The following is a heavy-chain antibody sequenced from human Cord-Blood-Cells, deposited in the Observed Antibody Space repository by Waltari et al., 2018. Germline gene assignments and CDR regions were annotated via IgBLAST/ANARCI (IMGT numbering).Heavy chain of an antibody. CDR1: GGSISSGGFS. Sequence: QLQLQESGSGLVKPSQTLSLTCAVSGGSISSGGFSWSWIRQPPGKGLEWIGYIYHSGSTYYNPSLKSRVTISVDRSKNQFSLKLSSVTAADTAVYYCARADIVATFYFDYWGQGTLVTVSS. D-gene: IGHD5-12*01. V-gene: IGHV4-30-2*01. CDR3: ARADIVATFYFDY. J-gene: IGHJ4*02. CDR2: IYHSGST.